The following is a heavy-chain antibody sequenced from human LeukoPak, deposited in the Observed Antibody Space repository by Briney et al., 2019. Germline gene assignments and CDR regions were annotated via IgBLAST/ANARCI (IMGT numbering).Heavy chain of an antibody. D-gene: IGHD2-2*01. CDR1: GFTFSSYS. CDR2: ISSSSSYI. Sequence: KSGGSLRLSCAASGFTFSSYSMNWVRQAPGKGLEWVSSISSSSSYIYYADSVKGRFTISRDNAKNSLYLQMNSLRAEDTAVYYCARDSTRSVNYMDVWGKGTTVTVSS. J-gene: IGHJ6*03. V-gene: IGHV3-21*01. CDR3: ARDSTRSVNYMDV.